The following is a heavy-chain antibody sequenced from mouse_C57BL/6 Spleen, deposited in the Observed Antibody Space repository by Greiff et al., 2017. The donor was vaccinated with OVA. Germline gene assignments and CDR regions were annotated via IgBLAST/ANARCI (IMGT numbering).Heavy chain of an antibody. Sequence: QVQLQQSGPELVKPGASVKISCKASGYAFSSSWMNWVKQRPGKGLEWIGRIYPGDGDTNYNGKFKGKATLTADKSSITAYMQLSSLTSEDSAVYFCARGYYGEGAYWGQGTLVTVSA. J-gene: IGHJ3*01. CDR1: GYAFSSSW. D-gene: IGHD1-1*01. V-gene: IGHV1-82*01. CDR2: IYPGDGDT. CDR3: ARGYYGEGAY.